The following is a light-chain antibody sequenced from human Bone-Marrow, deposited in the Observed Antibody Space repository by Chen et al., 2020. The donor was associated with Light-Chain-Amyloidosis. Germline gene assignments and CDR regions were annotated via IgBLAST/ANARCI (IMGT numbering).Light chain of an antibody. CDR2: KAS. V-gene: IGKV1-5*03. Sequence: DIQMTQSPSTLPASGGDRVTITSRASQNISSLLAWYQQKPGKAPNLLFYKASTLESGVPSRFSGSGSGTEVTLTISSLQPDDSATYYCKHYNDYSSFGQGTKVEIK. J-gene: IGKJ1*01. CDR1: QNISSL. CDR3: KHYNDYSS.